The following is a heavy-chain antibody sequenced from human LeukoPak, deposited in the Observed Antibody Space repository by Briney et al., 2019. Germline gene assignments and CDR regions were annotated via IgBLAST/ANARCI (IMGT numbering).Heavy chain of an antibody. CDR3: AREMSYGGKSFDY. CDR1: TYTFTNYA. J-gene: IGHJ4*02. CDR2: INTNTGNP. Sequence: ASVDVSCKASTYTFTNYAIDWVRQAPGQGLEWMGWINTNTGNPTYAQGFTGRFVFSLDTSVSTAYLQISSLKAEDSAVYYCAREMSYGGKSFDYWGQGTLVTVSS. D-gene: IGHD4-23*01. V-gene: IGHV7-4-1*02.